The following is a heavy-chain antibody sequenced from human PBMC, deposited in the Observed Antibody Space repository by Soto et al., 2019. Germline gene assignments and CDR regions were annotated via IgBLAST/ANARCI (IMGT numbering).Heavy chain of an antibody. Sequence: ASVKDSCKASGFNFSNYGLNWVRQAPGQGLEWMGWVSANNGHTNYAQNLQGRVSMTTDTSTSTAYMELRGLTFDDTAVYYCARDIESVTAKHFFYYYAMDVWGQGTTVTVSS. V-gene: IGHV1-18*01. D-gene: IGHD2-8*01. CDR2: VSANNGHT. CDR1: GFNFSNYG. CDR3: ARDIESVTAKHFFYYYAMDV. J-gene: IGHJ6*02.